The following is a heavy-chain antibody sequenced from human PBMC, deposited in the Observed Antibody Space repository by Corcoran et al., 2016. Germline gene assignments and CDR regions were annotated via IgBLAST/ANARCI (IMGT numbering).Heavy chain of an antibody. V-gene: IGHV3-43D*03. CDR1: GFTFDDYA. J-gene: IGHJ6*02. CDR3: VADSVVVPAAIPGRWMNGGMDV. Sequence: EVQLVESGGVVVQPGGSLRLSCAASGFTFDDYAMHWVRQAPGKGLEWVSLISWDGGSTYYADSVKGRFTISRDNSKNSLYLQMNSLRAEDTALYYCVADSVVVPAAIPGRWMNGGMDVWGQGTTVTVSS. D-gene: IGHD2-2*01. CDR2: ISWDGGST.